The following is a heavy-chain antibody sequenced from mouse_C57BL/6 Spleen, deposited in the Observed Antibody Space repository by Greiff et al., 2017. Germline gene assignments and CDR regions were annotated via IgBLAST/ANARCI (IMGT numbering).Heavy chain of an antibody. J-gene: IGHJ4*01. V-gene: IGHV2-2*01. Sequence: VQLQQSGPGLVQPSQSLSITCTVSGFSLTSYGVHWVRQSPGKGLEWLGVIWSGGSTAYNAAFISRLSISKDNSKSQVFCKMNSLQADDTAIYYCASYAMDYWGQGTSVTVSS. CDR1: GFSLTSYG. CDR3: ASYAMDY. CDR2: IWSGGST.